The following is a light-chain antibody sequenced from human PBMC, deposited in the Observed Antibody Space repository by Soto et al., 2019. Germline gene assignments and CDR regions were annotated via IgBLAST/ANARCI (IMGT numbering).Light chain of an antibody. V-gene: IGKV3-11*01. CDR3: QQRNTWPPIT. Sequence: EIVLTQSPVTRSFSPGERATLSCRASQSVRTNLAWNQVKPGQAPRLLIYDPSRRASGVPARFSGSGSGTDFTLTISSLEPEDFALYYCQQRNTWPPITFGQGTRLEIK. CDR1: QSVRTN. CDR2: DPS. J-gene: IGKJ5*01.